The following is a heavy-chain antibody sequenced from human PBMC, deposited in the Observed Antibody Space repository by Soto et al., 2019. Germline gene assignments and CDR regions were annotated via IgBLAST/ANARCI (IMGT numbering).Heavy chain of an antibody. J-gene: IGHJ6*02. V-gene: IGHV1-2*04. CDR1: GYSFTDYQ. CDR2: INPKSGGT. CDR3: ARGDSTDCSNGVCSFFYNHDMDV. Sequence: ASVKVSCKASGYSFTDYQIHWVRQAPGQGLEWLGRINPKSGGTSTAQKFQGWVTMTTDTSISTASMELTRLTSDDTAIYYCARGDSTDCSNGVCSFFYNHDMDVWGQGTTVTVSS. D-gene: IGHD2-8*01.